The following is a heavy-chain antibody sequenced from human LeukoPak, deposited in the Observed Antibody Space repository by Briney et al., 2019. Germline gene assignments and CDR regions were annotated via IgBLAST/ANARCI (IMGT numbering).Heavy chain of an antibody. CDR1: GFTFRSYW. D-gene: IGHD3-10*01. J-gene: IGHJ4*02. V-gene: IGHV3-7*01. Sequence: PGGSLRLSCAASGFTFRSYWMSWVRQAPGKGLEWVANIKQDGSEKYYVDSVKGRFTISRDNAKNSLYLQMNSLRAEDTAVYYCARARSMVRGSPFDYWGQGTLVTVSS. CDR3: ARARSMVRGSPFDY. CDR2: IKQDGSEK.